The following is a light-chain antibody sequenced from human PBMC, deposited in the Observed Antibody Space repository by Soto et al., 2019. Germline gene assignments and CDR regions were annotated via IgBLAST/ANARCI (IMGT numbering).Light chain of an antibody. CDR1: QSISTS. V-gene: IGKV1-39*01. Sequence: DIQMTQSPSSLSASVGDRVTITCRASQSISTSLNWYQQKAGKAPKLLIYGASSVRSGVPSTFSGSGSGTDFTLTISSLQPDDFATYYCQQGYSTPLTFGQGTKVDIK. CDR3: QQGYSTPLT. J-gene: IGKJ1*01. CDR2: GAS.